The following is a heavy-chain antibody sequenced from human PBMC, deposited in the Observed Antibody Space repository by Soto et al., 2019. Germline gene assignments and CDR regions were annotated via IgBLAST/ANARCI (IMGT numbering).Heavy chain of an antibody. CDR3: ARDRLIQLADYYYYYGMDV. V-gene: IGHV1-18*01. J-gene: IGHJ6*02. Sequence: ASVKVSCKASGYTFTSYGISWVRQAPGQGLEWMGWISAYNGNTNYAQKLQGRVTMTTDTSTSTAYMELRSLRSDDTAVYYCARDRLIQLADYYYYYGMDVWGQGTTVTVSS. D-gene: IGHD5-18*01. CDR2: ISAYNGNT. CDR1: GYTFTSYG.